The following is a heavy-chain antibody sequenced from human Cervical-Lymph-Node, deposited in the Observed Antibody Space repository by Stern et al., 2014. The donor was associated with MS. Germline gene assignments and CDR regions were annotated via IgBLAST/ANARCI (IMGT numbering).Heavy chain of an antibody. CDR3: ARDRHDLGYCSGGSCYLPDY. D-gene: IGHD2-15*01. J-gene: IGHJ4*02. CDR2: IWYDGSNK. V-gene: IGHV3-33*01. Sequence: VQLVESGGGVVQPGRSLRLSCAASGFTFSSYGMHWVRQAPGKGLEWVAVIWYDGSNKYYAGSVKGRFTIPRDNSKNTLYLQMNSLRAEDTAVYYCARDRHDLGYCSGGSCYLPDYWGQGTLVTVSS. CDR1: GFTFSSYG.